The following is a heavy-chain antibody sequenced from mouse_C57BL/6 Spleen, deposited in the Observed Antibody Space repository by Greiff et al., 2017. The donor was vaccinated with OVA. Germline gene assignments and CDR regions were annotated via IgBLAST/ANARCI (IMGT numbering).Heavy chain of an antibody. CDR1: GYSFTGYY. Sequence: VQLQQSGPELVKPGASVKISCKASGYSFTGYYMNWVKQSPEKSLEWIGEINPSTGGTTYNQKFKAKATLTVDKSSSTAYMQLKSLTSEDSAVYYCARKYLYYAMDYWGQGTSVTVSS. CDR3: ARKYLYYAMDY. CDR2: INPSTGGT. D-gene: IGHD5-1*01. J-gene: IGHJ4*01. V-gene: IGHV1-42*01.